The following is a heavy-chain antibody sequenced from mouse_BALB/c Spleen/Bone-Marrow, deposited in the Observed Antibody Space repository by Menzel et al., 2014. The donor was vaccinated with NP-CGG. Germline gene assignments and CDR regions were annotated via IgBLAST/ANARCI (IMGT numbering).Heavy chain of an antibody. D-gene: IGHD1-1*01. CDR1: GFSLSRYN. J-gene: IGHJ2*01. CDR2: IWNGGST. Sequence: VQLQQSGPGLVAPSQSLSITCTVSGFSLSRYNVHWVRQPPGKGLEWLGMIWNGGSTDYNSALKSRLSISKDNSKSQVFLKMNSLQTDDTAMYYCARNYYGIPYYFDYRGQGTTLTVSS. V-gene: IGHV2-6-4*01. CDR3: ARNYYGIPYYFDY.